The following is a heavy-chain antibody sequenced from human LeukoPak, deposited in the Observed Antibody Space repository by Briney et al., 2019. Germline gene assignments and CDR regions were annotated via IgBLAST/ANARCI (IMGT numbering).Heavy chain of an antibody. Sequence: GGAPRISLAAPGFTLNSYAMSWVRPAPGEGVGGVSAISGSGGSTYYADSVKGRFTISRDNSKNMLYVQMNSLRAEDTAVYYCAKSGYSTKGDFDYWGQGTLVTVSS. CDR2: ISGSGGST. J-gene: IGHJ4*02. CDR3: AKSGYSTKGDFDY. CDR1: GFTLNSYA. D-gene: IGHD6-13*01. V-gene: IGHV3-23*01.